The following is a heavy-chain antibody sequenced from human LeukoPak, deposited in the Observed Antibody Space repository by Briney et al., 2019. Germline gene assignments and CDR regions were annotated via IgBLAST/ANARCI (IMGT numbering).Heavy chain of an antibody. CDR1: GYTLTELS. J-gene: IGHJ5*02. CDR2: FDPEDGET. Sequence: ASVKVSCKVSGYTLTELSMHWVRQAPGKGLEWMGGFDPEDGETIYAQKFQGRVTMTEDTSTDTAYMELSSLRSEDTAVYYCATGRGWFGETDGWFDPWGQGTLVTVSS. CDR3: ATGRGWFGETDGWFDP. D-gene: IGHD3-10*01. V-gene: IGHV1-24*01.